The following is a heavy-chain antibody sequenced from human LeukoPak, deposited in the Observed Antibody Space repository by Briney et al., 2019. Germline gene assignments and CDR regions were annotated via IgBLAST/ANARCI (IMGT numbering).Heavy chain of an antibody. D-gene: IGHD4-23*01. CDR3: ARARWSPLYYFDY. CDR1: GASISSYY. CDR2: IYYTGST. V-gene: IGHV4-59*01. Sequence: SETLSLTCTVSGASISSYYCNWIRQPPGKGLEWIGYIYYTGSTNHNPSLKSRVSISVDTSKNQFSLKLSSVTAADTAVYYCARARWSPLYYFDYWGQGTLVTVSS. J-gene: IGHJ4*02.